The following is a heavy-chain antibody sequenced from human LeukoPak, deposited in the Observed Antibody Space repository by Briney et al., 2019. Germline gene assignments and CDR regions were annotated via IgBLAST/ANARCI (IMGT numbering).Heavy chain of an antibody. D-gene: IGHD3-3*01. Sequence: GASVKVSSKASGYTFSTYGITRVRQAPGQGLEWVGWLTPYNGNTNYVQNLQGRVTITTDTSTSTAYMEVRSLRSDDTAVYYCARPLAGYGVAMFDPWGQGTLVTVSS. J-gene: IGHJ5*02. CDR3: ARPLAGYGVAMFDP. V-gene: IGHV1-18*01. CDR1: GYTFSTYG. CDR2: LTPYNGNT.